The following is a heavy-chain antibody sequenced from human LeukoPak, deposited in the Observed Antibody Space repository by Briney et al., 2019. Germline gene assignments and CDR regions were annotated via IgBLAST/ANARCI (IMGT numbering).Heavy chain of an antibody. Sequence: GGSLRLSCAVSGFTFSSYAMSWVRQAPGKGLDWVSTISNSDDNTYYADSVKGRFTISRDSSKNTLYLQMNSLTAEDTAIYYCAKATGTLSNWGQGTLVTVSS. CDR2: ISNSDDNT. CDR3: AKATGTLSN. J-gene: IGHJ4*02. D-gene: IGHD1-1*01. V-gene: IGHV3-23*01. CDR1: GFTFSSYA.